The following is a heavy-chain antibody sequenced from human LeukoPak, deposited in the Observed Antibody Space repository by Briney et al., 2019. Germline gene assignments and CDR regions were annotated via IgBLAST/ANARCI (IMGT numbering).Heavy chain of an antibody. Sequence: GGSLRLSCVASGFIVGNNYMSWVRQAPGKGLEWVSVLYNAGSTYYADSVKGRFTISRDNSKNTLYLQMNSLRAEDTAVYYCAKDRGYAQVEGSDYWGQGTLVTVSS. V-gene: IGHV3-53*01. CDR2: LYNAGST. CDR3: AKDRGYAQVEGSDY. CDR1: GFIVGNNY. J-gene: IGHJ4*02. D-gene: IGHD1-1*01.